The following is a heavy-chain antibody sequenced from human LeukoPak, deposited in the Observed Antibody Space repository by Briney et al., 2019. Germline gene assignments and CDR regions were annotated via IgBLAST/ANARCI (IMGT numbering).Heavy chain of an antibody. D-gene: IGHD6-13*01. J-gene: IGHJ4*02. V-gene: IGHV3-30-3*01. Sequence: PGGSLRLSCAASGFTFSSYAMHWVRQAPGKGLEWVAVISYDGSNKYYADSVKGRFTISRDNSKNTLYLQMNSLRAEDTAVYYCARVSAAGTNYFDYWGQGTLVTVSS. CDR2: ISYDGSNK. CDR1: GFTFSSYA. CDR3: ARVSAAGTNYFDY.